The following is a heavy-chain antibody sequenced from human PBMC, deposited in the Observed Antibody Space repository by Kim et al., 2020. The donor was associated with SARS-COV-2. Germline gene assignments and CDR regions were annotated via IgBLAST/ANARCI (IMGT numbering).Heavy chain of an antibody. CDR2: ISDTGVGT. D-gene: IGHD4-17*01. CDR1: GFSISSYD. V-gene: IGHV3-23*01. CDR3: ASHSMTTVSTRVQGYHYGLDV. Sequence: GGSLRLSCAASGFSISSYDMSWVRQAPGKGLEWVSVISDTGVGTYNADSVWGRFTISRDTSKNTLYLQMNSLRVEDTAIYYCASHSMTTVSTRVQGYHYGLDVWGRGTTVTVSS. J-gene: IGHJ6*02.